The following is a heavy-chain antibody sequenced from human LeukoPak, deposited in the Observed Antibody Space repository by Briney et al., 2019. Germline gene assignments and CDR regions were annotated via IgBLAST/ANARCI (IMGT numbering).Heavy chain of an antibody. V-gene: IGHV6-1*01. CDR3: AREASEWFSIAVAGDFDY. D-gene: IGHD6-19*01. CDR1: GDSVSSNSAA. J-gene: IGHJ4*02. Sequence: SQTLSLTCAISGDSVSSNSAAWNWIRQSPSRGLEWLGRTYYRSKWYNDYAVSVKSRITINPDTSKNQFSLQLNSVTPEDTAVYYCAREASEWFSIAVAGDFDYWGQGTLVTVSS. CDR2: TYYRSKWYN.